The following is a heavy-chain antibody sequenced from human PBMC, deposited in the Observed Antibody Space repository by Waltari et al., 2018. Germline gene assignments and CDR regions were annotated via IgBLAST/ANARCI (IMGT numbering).Heavy chain of an antibody. J-gene: IGHJ4*02. V-gene: IGHV3-23*04. CDR3: SKDDRGYYKSSDD. CDR1: GFTFNAYA. CDR2: VMVMGSNT. D-gene: IGHD3-22*01. Sequence: EVQLVESGGGLVQPGGSLRLSCAASGFTFNAYAMNWVRQAQGKGWGWVSSVMVMGSNTYYVDSVKGRFTISRDNSKDTLFLQMNSLTAEDTAIYYCSKDDRGYYKSSDDWGQGTLVTVSS.